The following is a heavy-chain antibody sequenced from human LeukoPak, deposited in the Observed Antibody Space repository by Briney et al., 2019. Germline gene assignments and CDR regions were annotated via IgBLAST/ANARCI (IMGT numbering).Heavy chain of an antibody. CDR1: GFTFSDYA. Sequence: GGSLRLSCAASGFTFSDYAIHWVHQAPGKGLEWVAVITNDGGKKYYADSVKGRFTVSRDNSKNTLYLQMNSLRAEDTAVYYCATDPTLYYYDSSGSYFDYWGQGTLVTVSS. D-gene: IGHD3-22*01. CDR3: ATDPTLYYYDSSGSYFDY. V-gene: IGHV3-30-3*01. CDR2: ITNDGGKK. J-gene: IGHJ4*02.